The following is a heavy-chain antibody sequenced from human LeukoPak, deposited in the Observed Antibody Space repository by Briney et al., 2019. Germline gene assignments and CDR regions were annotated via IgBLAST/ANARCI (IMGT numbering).Heavy chain of an antibody. J-gene: IGHJ5*02. V-gene: IGHV4-31*03. Sequence: SKTLSLTCTVSGGSISSGGYYWSWIRQHPGKGLEWIGYIYYSGSTYYNPSLKSRVTISVDTSKNQFSLKLSSVTAADTAVYYCARDGGLAWGFDPWGQGTLVTVSS. CDR2: IYYSGST. D-gene: IGHD1-26*01. CDR1: GGSISSGGYY. CDR3: ARDGGLAWGFDP.